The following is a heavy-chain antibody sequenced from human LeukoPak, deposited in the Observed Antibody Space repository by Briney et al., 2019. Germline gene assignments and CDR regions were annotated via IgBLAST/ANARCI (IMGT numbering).Heavy chain of an antibody. CDR3: ARGDSSGYLPCY. J-gene: IGHJ4*02. CDR1: GFTFDDYT. CDR2: INWDGSRT. Sequence: GGSLRLSCAASGFTFDDYTMHWVRQVPGKGLEWVSLINWDGSRTYYADSVKGRFTISRDNSKNTLYLQMNSLRAEDTAVYYCARGDSSGYLPCYWGQGTLVTVSS. V-gene: IGHV3-43*01. D-gene: IGHD3-22*01.